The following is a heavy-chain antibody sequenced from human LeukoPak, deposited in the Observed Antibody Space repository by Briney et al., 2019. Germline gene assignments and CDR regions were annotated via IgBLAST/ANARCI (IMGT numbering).Heavy chain of an antibody. V-gene: IGHV3-15*01. CDR3: ATFDYYYGMGV. CDR1: GFTFNNAW. J-gene: IGHJ6*02. CDR2: ITNEADGGTT. Sequence: GGSLRLSCAASGFTFNNAWMSWSRQAPGKGREWFGRITNEADGGTTDYAAPVKGRFTISRDDSNSPLYLQMNSLKTEDTAVYYCATFDYYYGMGVWGQGTTVTVSS.